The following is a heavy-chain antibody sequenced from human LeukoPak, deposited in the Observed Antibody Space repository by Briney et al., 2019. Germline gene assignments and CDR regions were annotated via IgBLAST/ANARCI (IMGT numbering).Heavy chain of an antibody. V-gene: IGHV3-21*01. CDR2: ISSSSSYI. Sequence: GGSLRLSCAASGFTFSSYSMNWVRQAPGKGLEWVSSISSSSSYIYYADSVKGRFTISRDNAKHSLYLQMNSLRAEDTAVYYCAKSRGYSYGLYYFDYWGQGTLVTVSS. CDR1: GFTFSSYS. CDR3: AKSRGYSYGLYYFDY. D-gene: IGHD5-18*01. J-gene: IGHJ4*02.